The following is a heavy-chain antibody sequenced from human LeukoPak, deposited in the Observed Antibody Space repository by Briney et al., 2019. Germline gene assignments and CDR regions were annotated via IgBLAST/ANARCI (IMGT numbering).Heavy chain of an antibody. D-gene: IGHD2-21*01. CDR2: ISSSSYI. CDR1: GFTFSSYS. Sequence: GGSLRLSCAASGFTFSSYSMNWIRQAPEKGLEWVSSISSSSYIYYADSVKGRFTISRDNAKNSLYLQMNSLRAEDTAVYYCARGGIGGESSPRVDDYWGQGTLVAVSS. CDR3: ARGGIGGESSPRVDDY. V-gene: IGHV3-21*01. J-gene: IGHJ4*02.